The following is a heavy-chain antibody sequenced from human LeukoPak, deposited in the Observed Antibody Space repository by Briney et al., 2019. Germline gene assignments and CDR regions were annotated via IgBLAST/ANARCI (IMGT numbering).Heavy chain of an antibody. V-gene: IGHV1-69*13. J-gene: IGHJ4*02. Sequence: SVKVSCKASGGAFSSYAISWVRQAPGQGLEWMGGIIPIFGTANYAQKFQGRVTITADESTSTAYMELSSLRSEDTAVYYCAGIAVAAFDYWGQGTLVTVSS. CDR3: AGIAVAAFDY. CDR1: GGAFSSYA. CDR2: IIPIFGTA. D-gene: IGHD6-19*01.